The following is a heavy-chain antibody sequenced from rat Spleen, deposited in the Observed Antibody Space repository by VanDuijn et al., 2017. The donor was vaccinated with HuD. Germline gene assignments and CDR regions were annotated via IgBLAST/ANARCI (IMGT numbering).Heavy chain of an antibody. V-gene: IGHV5-46*01. CDR3: TRDSDIPTYFFDY. D-gene: IGHD2-1*01. CDR1: GFTFSTFP. J-gene: IGHJ2*01. Sequence: EVQLVESGGGLVQPGRSLKLSCAASGFTFSTFPMAWVRQAPTKGLEWVATSGSSGGSIFYRDSVKGRFTISRDNAKSTLYLQMNSLRSEDTATYYCTRDSDIPTYFFDYWGQGVMVTVSS. CDR2: SGSSGGSI.